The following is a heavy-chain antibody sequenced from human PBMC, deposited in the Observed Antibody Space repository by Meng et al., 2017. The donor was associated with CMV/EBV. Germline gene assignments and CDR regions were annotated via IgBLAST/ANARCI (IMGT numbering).Heavy chain of an antibody. J-gene: IGHJ4*02. D-gene: IGHD6-19*01. V-gene: IGHV4-39*01. CDR1: CGSISSSSYY. CDR2: IYYSGST. Sequence: GSLRLSCTVSCGSISSSSYYWGWIRQPPGKGLEWIGSIYYSGSTYYNPSLKSRVTISVDTSKNQFSLKLSSVTAADTAVYYCARLRIAVAGDFDYWGQGTLVTVSS. CDR3: ARLRIAVAGDFDY.